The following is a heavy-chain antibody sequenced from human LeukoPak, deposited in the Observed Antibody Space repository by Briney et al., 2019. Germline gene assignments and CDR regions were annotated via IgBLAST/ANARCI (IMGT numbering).Heavy chain of an antibody. CDR2: ISGSGGST. CDR3: AKAVSTHYYYYGMDV. J-gene: IGHJ6*02. CDR1: GFTFSNYA. Sequence: GGSLRLSCAASGFTFSNYAISWVRQAPGKGLEWVSAISGSGGSTYYADSVKGRFTVSRYNSKNTLYLQMNSLRAEDTAVYYCAKAVSTHYYYYGMDVWGQGTTVTVFS. V-gene: IGHV3-23*01. D-gene: IGHD2/OR15-2a*01.